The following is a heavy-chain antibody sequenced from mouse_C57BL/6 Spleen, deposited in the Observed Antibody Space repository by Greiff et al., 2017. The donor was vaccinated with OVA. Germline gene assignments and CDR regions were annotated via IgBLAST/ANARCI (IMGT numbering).Heavy chain of an antibody. CDR3: ARTGRGYYYAMDY. CDR1: GFTFSDYG. V-gene: IGHV5-17*01. J-gene: IGHJ4*01. D-gene: IGHD3-3*01. Sequence: EVHLVESGGGLVKPGGSLKLSCAASGFTFSDYGMHWVRQAPEKGLEWVAYISSGSSTIYYADTVKGRFTISRDNAKNTLFLQMTSLRSEDTAMYYCARTGRGYYYAMDYWGQGTSVTVSS. CDR2: ISSGSSTI.